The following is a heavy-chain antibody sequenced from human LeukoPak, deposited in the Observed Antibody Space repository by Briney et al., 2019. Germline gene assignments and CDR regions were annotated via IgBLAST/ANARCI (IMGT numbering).Heavy chain of an antibody. CDR1: GFTFSSYW. CDR2: IKSKTDGGTT. D-gene: IGHD1-26*01. CDR3: TSYYGGIFDY. V-gene: IGHV3-15*01. Sequence: RGSLRLSCAAPGFTFSSYWMSWVRQAPGKGLEWGGRIKSKTDGGTTDYAAPVKGRFTISRDESKNTLYLQMNSLKTEDTAVYYCTSYYGGIFDYWGQGTLVTVSS. J-gene: IGHJ4*02.